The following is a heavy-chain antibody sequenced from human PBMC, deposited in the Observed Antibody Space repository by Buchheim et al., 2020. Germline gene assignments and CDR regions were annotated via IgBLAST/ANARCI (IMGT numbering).Heavy chain of an antibody. J-gene: IGHJ4*02. CDR3: ATLSTSWTSFDC. CDR1: GYTFNNFD. V-gene: IGHV1-8*01. CDR2: MNPSNGNT. Sequence: QAQLMQSGAEVKQPGASVKVSCKASGYTFNNFDINWVRQATGQGLEWMGWMNPSNGNTGFAQKFPGRVTMTRHTSETTAYMELSSLRSDDTAVYFCATLSTSWTSFDCWGQGTL. D-gene: IGHD6-13*01.